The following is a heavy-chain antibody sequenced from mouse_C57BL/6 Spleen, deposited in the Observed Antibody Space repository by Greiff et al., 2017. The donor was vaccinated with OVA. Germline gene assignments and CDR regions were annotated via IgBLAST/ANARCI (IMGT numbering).Heavy chain of an antibody. Sequence: QVQLQQPGAELVKPGASVKLSCKASGYTFTSYWMQWVKPRPGQGLEWIGEIDPSDSYTNYNQKFKGKATLTVDPSSSTAYMQLSSLTSEDSAVYYCARYLRQLRLRNFDYWGQGTTLTVSS. J-gene: IGHJ2*01. V-gene: IGHV1-50*01. D-gene: IGHD3-2*02. CDR2: IDPSDSYT. CDR1: GYTFTSYW. CDR3: ARYLRQLRLRNFDY.